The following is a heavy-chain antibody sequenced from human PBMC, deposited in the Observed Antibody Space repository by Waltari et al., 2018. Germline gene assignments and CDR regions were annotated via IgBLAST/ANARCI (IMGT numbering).Heavy chain of an antibody. CDR1: GGSFSGYY. D-gene: IGHD3-10*01. CDR2: INHSGST. J-gene: IGHJ4*02. Sequence: QVQLQQWGAGLLKPSETLSLTCAVYGGSFSGYYWSWIRQPPGKGLEWIGEINHSGSTNYNPSRKSRVTISVDTSKNQFSLKLSSVTAADPAVYYCARVPSGLYGSGRKDYWGQGTLVTVSS. CDR3: ARVPSGLYGSGRKDY. V-gene: IGHV4-34*01.